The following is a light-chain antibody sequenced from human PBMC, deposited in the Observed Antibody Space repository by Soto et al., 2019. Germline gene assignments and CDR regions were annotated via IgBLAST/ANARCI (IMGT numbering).Light chain of an antibody. V-gene: IGKV3-11*01. CDR2: DAS. CDR1: QSVSSY. J-gene: IGKJ2*01. CDR3: QHRFNWPRFT. Sequence: EIVLTQSPATLSLSPGERATLSCRASQSVSSYLAWYQQKPGQAPRLLIYDASNRATGIPARFSGGGSGTDFTLTISSLEPEDFAVYYCQHRFNWPRFTFGQGTKLAIK.